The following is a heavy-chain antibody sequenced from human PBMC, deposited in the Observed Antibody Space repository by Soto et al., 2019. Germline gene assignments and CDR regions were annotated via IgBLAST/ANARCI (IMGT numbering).Heavy chain of an antibody. CDR1: GFTFSSYS. Sequence: GSQSLSYAASGFTFSSYSMNWVRQAPGKGLEWVSSISSSSSYIYYADSVKGRFTISRDNAKNSLYLQMNSLRAEDTAVYYCARGQELWIGPVYYYYGMDVWGQGTTVTVSS. CDR3: ARGQELWIGPVYYYYGMDV. CDR2: ISSSSSYI. J-gene: IGHJ6*02. V-gene: IGHV3-21*01. D-gene: IGHD5-18*01.